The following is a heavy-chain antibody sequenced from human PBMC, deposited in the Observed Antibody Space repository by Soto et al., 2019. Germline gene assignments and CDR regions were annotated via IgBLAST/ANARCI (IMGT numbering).Heavy chain of an antibody. V-gene: IGHV3-48*01. CDR3: ARDISTVLMVPYFDY. CDR2: ISSSSSTI. D-gene: IGHD2-8*01. J-gene: IGHJ4*02. Sequence: GGSLRLSCAASGFTFSSYSMNWVRQAPGKGLEWVSYISSSSSTIYYADSVKGRFTISRDNAKNSLYLQMNSLRAEDTAVYYCARDISTVLMVPYFDYWGQGTLVTVSS. CDR1: GFTFSSYS.